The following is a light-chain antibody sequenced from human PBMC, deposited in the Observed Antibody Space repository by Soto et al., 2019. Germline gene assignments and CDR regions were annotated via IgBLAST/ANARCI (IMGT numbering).Light chain of an antibody. V-gene: IGKV3-20*01. CDR3: QQYAGSLYT. Sequence: ENVLTQSPGTLSLCPGERATLSCRASQSVDSSYLAWYQQKPGQAPRLLIYGTSSRATGIPDRFSGSGSGTDFTLTINRLEPEDFAVYYCQQYAGSLYTFGQGTKLEIK. J-gene: IGKJ2*01. CDR1: QSVDSSY. CDR2: GTS.